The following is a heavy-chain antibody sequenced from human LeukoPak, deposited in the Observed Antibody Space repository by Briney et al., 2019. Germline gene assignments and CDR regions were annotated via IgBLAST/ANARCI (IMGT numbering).Heavy chain of an antibody. Sequence: SETLSLTCTVSGGSISSSSYYWSWIRQPPGKGLEWIGYIYYSGSTNYNPSLKSRVTISVDTSKNQFSLKLSSVTAADTAVYYCARGGSSWSPYYYYYMDVWGKGTTVTISS. J-gene: IGHJ6*03. CDR2: IYYSGST. V-gene: IGHV4-61*01. CDR1: GGSISSSSYY. CDR3: ARGGSSWSPYYYYYMDV. D-gene: IGHD6-13*01.